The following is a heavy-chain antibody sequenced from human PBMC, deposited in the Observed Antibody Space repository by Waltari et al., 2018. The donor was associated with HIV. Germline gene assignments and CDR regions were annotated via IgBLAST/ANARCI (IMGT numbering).Heavy chain of an antibody. J-gene: IGHJ4*02. D-gene: IGHD6-19*01. CDR3: ARDPGTLLIAVAGAFDY. V-gene: IGHV3-33*01. Sequence: QVQLVDAGGGVVRPGRSLSLSCAASGFSVSRYGMPWVRQAPGKGLEWVEVIWHDGSKKYYAGSVKGRFTVSRDTSKNTLYLEMNRLRAEDTAVYHCARDPGTLLIAVAGAFDYWGPGIPVTVSS. CDR1: GFSVSRYG. CDR2: IWHDGSKK.